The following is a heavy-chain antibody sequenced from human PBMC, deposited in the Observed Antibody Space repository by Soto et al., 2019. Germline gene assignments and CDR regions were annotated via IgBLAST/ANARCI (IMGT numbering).Heavy chain of an antibody. CDR3: ARVDSHGGFFDY. D-gene: IGHD3-10*01. Sequence: SETLSLTSTVSGGSISSYYWSWIRQPPGKGLEWIGYIYYSGSTNYNPSLKSRVTISVDTSKNQFSLKLSSVTAAGTAVYYCARVDSHGGFFDYWGQGTLVTVSS. CDR1: GGSISSYY. J-gene: IGHJ4*02. CDR2: IYYSGST. V-gene: IGHV4-59*01.